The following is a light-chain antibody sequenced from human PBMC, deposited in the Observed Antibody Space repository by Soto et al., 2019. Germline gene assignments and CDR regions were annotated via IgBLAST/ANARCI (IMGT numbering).Light chain of an antibody. CDR2: GAS. J-gene: IGKJ1*01. CDR3: QQYNNLSWT. CDR1: QSVNSN. V-gene: IGKV3-15*01. Sequence: EIVMTQSPATLSVSPGDRATLSCRASQSVNSNLVWYQQKPGQAPRLLIYGASTRATGIPCRFSGSGYGTEFTLTISSLQSEDFAVYYCQQYNNLSWTFGQGTKVEIK.